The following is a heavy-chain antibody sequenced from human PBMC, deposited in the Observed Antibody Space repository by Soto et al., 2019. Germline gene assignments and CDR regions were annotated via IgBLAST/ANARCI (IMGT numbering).Heavy chain of an antibody. Sequence: EVQLLESGGGLVQPGGSLRLSCAASGFTFSSYAMNWVRQPPGKGLEWVSLIGESGTPTYYADSVKGRFTISRDNSGNTLFLEMYSLRAEDTAVYYCARYIPGVRYYGMDVWGQGTTVTVSS. J-gene: IGHJ6*02. CDR1: GFTFSSYA. CDR3: ARYIPGVRYYGMDV. V-gene: IGHV3-23*01. D-gene: IGHD2-2*01. CDR2: IGESGTPT.